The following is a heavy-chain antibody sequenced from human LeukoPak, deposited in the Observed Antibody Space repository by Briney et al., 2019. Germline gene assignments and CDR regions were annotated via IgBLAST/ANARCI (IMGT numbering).Heavy chain of an antibody. V-gene: IGHV1-2*02. Sequence: ASVKVSCKASGYTFTGYYMHWVRQAPGQGLEWMGWINPNSGGTNYAQKFQGRVTMTRDTSISTAYMELSSLRSEDTAVYYCARGGVSGDFWSGYSWYNWFDPWGQGTLVTVSS. D-gene: IGHD3-3*01. CDR2: INPNSGGT. J-gene: IGHJ5*02. CDR3: ARGGVSGDFWSGYSWYNWFDP. CDR1: GYTFTGYY.